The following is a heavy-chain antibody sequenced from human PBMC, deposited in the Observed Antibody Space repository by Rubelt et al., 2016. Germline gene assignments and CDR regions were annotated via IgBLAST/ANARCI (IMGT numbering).Heavy chain of an antibody. CDR2: IYSGGNT. D-gene: IGHD3-9*01. V-gene: IGHV3-66*01. CDR1: GFTFSSYS. Sequence: EVQLVESGGGLVQPGGSLRLSCAASGFTFSSYSMNWVRQAPGKGLEWVSVIYSGGNTYHADSVMGRFTISRDNSKNTLYLQMNSLRAEDTAVYYCARDRDRYFADDWGQGTLVTVSS. CDR3: ARDRDRYFADD. J-gene: IGHJ4*02.